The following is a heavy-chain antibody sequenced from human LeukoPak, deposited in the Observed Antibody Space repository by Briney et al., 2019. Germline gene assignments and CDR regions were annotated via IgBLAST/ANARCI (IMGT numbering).Heavy chain of an antibody. CDR1: GFTFSSYA. J-gene: IGHJ3*02. CDR3: ATHTLGARPYAFDI. CDR2: ISESGVST. Sequence: PGGSLRLSCAASGFTFSSYAMSWVRQAPGKGLEWVSAISESGVSTYYADSVKGRFTVSRDNSDNTLYLQMNSLRAEDTAVYYCATHTLGARPYAFDIWGQGTMVTVSS. V-gene: IGHV3-23*01. D-gene: IGHD1-26*01.